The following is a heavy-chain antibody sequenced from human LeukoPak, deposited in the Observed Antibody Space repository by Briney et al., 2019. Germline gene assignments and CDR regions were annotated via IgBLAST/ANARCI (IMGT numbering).Heavy chain of an antibody. CDR2: INPNSGGT. Sequence: ASVKVSCKASGYTFTGYYMHWVRQAPGQGLEWMGWINPNSGGTNYAQKFQGRVTMTRDTSISTAYMELSRLRSDDTAVYYCAGGGALRYFDWPHNGDYWGQGTLVTVSS. CDR1: GYTFTGYY. J-gene: IGHJ4*02. V-gene: IGHV1-2*02. CDR3: AGGGALRYFDWPHNGDY. D-gene: IGHD3-9*01.